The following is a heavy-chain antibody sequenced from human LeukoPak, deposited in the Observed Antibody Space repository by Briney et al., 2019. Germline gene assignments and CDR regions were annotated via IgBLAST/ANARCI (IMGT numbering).Heavy chain of an antibody. CDR2: INPSGGST. Sequence: ASVKVSCKASGYTFTSYYMHWVRQAPGQGLEWMGVINPSGGSTSYAQKFQGRVTMTRDTSTSTAYMELSSLRSEDTAVYYCARGSRGYTFDYWGQGTLVTVSS. J-gene: IGHJ4*02. V-gene: IGHV1-46*01. D-gene: IGHD5-18*01. CDR3: ARGSRGYTFDY. CDR1: GYTFTSYY.